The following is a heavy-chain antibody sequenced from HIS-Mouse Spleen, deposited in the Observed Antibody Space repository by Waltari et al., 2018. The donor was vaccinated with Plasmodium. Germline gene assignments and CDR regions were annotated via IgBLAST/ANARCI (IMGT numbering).Heavy chain of an antibody. D-gene: IGHD6-6*01. CDR2: IDRDDDK. J-gene: IGHJ6*02. CDR1: AFSLSTGGMF. V-gene: IGHV2-70*15. Sequence: QVTLRESAPALVKPTQTLTLTCTFSAFSLSTGGMFVTWIRHPPGKPLEWLARIDRDDDKYYSPSLKTSLTISKHTSKNQVVLTMTNMDPVDTATYSCARTTYSSSSAKYYYYGMDVWGQGTTVTVSS. CDR3: ARTTYSSSSAKYYYYGMDV.